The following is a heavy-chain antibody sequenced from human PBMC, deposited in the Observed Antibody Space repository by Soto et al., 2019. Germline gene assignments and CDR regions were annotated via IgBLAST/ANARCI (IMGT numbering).Heavy chain of an antibody. CDR2: ISYDGSNK. D-gene: IGHD3-3*01. V-gene: IGHV3-30*18. CDR3: AKAVLEWLLRGSYGMDV. CDR1: GFTFSSYG. J-gene: IGHJ6*02. Sequence: GGSLRLSCAASGFTFSSYGMHWVRQAPGKGLEWVAVISYDGSNKYYADSVKGRFTISRDNSKNTLYLQMNSLRAEDTAVYYCAKAVLEWLLRGSYGMDVWGQGTTVTVSS.